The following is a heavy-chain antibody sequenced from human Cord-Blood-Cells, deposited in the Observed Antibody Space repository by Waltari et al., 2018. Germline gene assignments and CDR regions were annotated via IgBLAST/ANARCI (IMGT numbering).Heavy chain of an antibody. CDR1: GGSISSSSYY. Sequence: QLQLQESGPGLVQPSETLSLTCTVSGGSISSSSYYRGWIRQPPGKGLEWIGSIYYRGSTYYNPSLKSRVTISVDTSKNQFSLKLSSVTAADTAVYYCARASSSWYYFDYWGQGTLVTVSS. V-gene: IGHV4-39*01. CDR2: IYYRGST. CDR3: ARASSSWYYFDY. J-gene: IGHJ4*02. D-gene: IGHD6-13*01.